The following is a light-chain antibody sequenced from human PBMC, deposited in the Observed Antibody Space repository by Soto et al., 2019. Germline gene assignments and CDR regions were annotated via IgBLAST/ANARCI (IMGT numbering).Light chain of an antibody. CDR3: CSYAAGSTLL. CDR1: SSDVGSYNL. V-gene: IGLV2-23*01. Sequence: QSVLTQPASVSGSPGQSITISCTGTSSDVGSYNLVSWYQQHPGKAPKLMIYEGSRRPSGVSIRFSGSKSGNTASLTISGLQAEDEADYYCCSYAAGSTLLFGGGTKLTVL. CDR2: EGS. J-gene: IGLJ2*01.